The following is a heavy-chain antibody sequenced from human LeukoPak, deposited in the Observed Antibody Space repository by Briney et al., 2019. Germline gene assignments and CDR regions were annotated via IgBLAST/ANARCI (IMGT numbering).Heavy chain of an antibody. J-gene: IGHJ6*03. CDR3: ARFPSSPYYYYYYMDV. CDR1: GGSFSGYY. V-gene: IGHV4-34*01. CDR2: INHSGST. Sequence: SETLSLTCAVYGGSFSGYYWSWIRQPPGKGLEWIGEINHSGSTNYNPSLKSRVTISVDTSKNQFSLKLSSVTAADTAVYYCARFPSSPYYYYYYMDVWGKGTTVTVSS. D-gene: IGHD6-6*01.